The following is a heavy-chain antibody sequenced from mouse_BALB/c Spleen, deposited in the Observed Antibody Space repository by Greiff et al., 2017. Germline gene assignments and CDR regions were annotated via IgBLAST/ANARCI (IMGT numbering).Heavy chain of an antibody. CDR2: INPSSGYT. D-gene: IGHD1-1*01. V-gene: IGHV1-4*01. Sequence: QVQLQQSGAELARPGASVKMSCKASGYTFTSYTMHWVKQRPGQGLEWIGYINPSSGYTNYNQKFKGKATLTVDKSSSTAYMQLSSLTSEDSAVYYCARSRNHYYGSSYWYLDVWGAGTTVTVSS. CDR3: ARSRNHYYGSSYWYLDV. CDR1: GYTFTSYT. J-gene: IGHJ1*01.